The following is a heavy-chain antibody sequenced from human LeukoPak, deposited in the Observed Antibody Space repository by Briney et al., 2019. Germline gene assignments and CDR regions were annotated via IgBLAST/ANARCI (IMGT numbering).Heavy chain of an antibody. Sequence: SETLSLTCTVSGGSVKSPTSYWSWIRQPPGKGLEWIANVYYIGTTSYNPSLKSRVSISVDTSKNQFSLEVKSMTSEDTAVYYCARNTSSSPWFDPWGQGTLVTVSS. CDR3: ARNTSSSPWFDP. D-gene: IGHD6-6*01. V-gene: IGHV4-61*01. CDR1: GGSVKSPTSY. J-gene: IGHJ5*02. CDR2: VYYIGTT.